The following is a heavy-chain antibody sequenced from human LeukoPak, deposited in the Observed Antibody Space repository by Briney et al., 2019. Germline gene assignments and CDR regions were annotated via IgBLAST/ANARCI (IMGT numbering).Heavy chain of an antibody. J-gene: IGHJ6*03. Sequence: GGSLRLSCAASGFTFSSYSMNWVRQAPGKGLEWVSSISSSSSYIYYADSVKGRFTISRDNAKNSLYLQMNSLRAEDTAVYYCARDQTVVPAARGYYYYYMDVWGKGTTVTVSS. V-gene: IGHV3-21*01. D-gene: IGHD2-2*01. CDR1: GFTFSSYS. CDR2: ISSSSSYI. CDR3: ARDQTVVPAARGYYYYYMDV.